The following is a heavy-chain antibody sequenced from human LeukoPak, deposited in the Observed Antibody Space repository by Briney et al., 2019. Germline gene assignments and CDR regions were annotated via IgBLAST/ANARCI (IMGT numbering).Heavy chain of an antibody. J-gene: IGHJ4*02. CDR2: IRYDGNNK. D-gene: IGHD2-2*01. CDR3: AKIEGKYQLANVPDH. V-gene: IGHV3-30*02. Sequence: GGSLKLSCAASGFTFSTYGMHWVCQAPGKGLEWVAFIRYDGNNKYYADFVKGRFTISRDNSKNTLYLHVNSLRTEDTAVYYCAKIEGKYQLANVPDHWGQGTLVTVSS. CDR1: GFTFSTYG.